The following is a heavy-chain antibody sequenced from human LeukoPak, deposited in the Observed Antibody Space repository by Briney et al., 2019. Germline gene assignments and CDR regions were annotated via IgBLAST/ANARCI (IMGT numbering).Heavy chain of an antibody. Sequence: PGGTLRLSCAASGFTFSTYGMSWVRQTLGKGLEWVSAINGGGGSTYYADSVKGRFTISRDNSKNTLYLQMNSLRAEDTAVYYCATRLWFGDAFDIWGQGTMVTVSS. J-gene: IGHJ3*02. CDR2: INGGGGST. D-gene: IGHD3-10*01. CDR3: ATRLWFGDAFDI. CDR1: GFTFSTYG. V-gene: IGHV3-23*01.